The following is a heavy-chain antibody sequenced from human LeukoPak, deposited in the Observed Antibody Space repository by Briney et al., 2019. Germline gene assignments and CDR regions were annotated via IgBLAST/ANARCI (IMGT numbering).Heavy chain of an antibody. CDR1: GYSFSNHG. CDR2: ISPHKGNT. J-gene: IGHJ6*03. V-gene: IGHV1-18*01. Sequence: ASVKVSCKGSGYSFSNHGITWVRQAPGQGLEWIGWISPHKGNTNYQQRLQVRLIMTTDASTSTAYMELRDLRSDDTAIYYCARDQQQGDHYSFYYMDFWGEGTTVIVSS. D-gene: IGHD1/OR15-1a*01. CDR3: ARDQQQGDHYSFYYMDF.